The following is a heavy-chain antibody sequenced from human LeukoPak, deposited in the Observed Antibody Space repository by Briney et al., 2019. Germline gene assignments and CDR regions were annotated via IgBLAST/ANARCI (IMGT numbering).Heavy chain of an antibody. V-gene: IGHV3-20*04. D-gene: IGHD3-3*01. CDR3: ARVGSLEWLTLYDY. Sequence: GGSLRLSCAASGFTFDDYGMSWVRQAPGKGLEWVSGINWNGGSTGYADSVKGRFTISRDNAKSSLYLQMNSLRAEDTALYYCARVGSLEWLTLYDYWGQGILVTVSS. CDR1: GFTFDDYG. CDR2: INWNGGST. J-gene: IGHJ4*02.